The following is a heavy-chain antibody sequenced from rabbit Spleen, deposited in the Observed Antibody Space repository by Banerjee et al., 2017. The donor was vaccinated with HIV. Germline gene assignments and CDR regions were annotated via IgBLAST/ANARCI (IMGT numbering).Heavy chain of an antibody. CDR1: GFSFSSSYY. CDR2: IYAGSSGST. J-gene: IGHJ4*01. CDR3: VREVAAKFNL. V-gene: IGHV1S40*01. D-gene: IGHD4-1*01. Sequence: QSLEESGGDLVKPEGSLTLTCTASGFSFSSSYYMCWVRQAPGKGLEWIGCIYAGSSGSTYYASWAKGRFTVSKTASTTVTLQMTSLTAADTATYFCVREVAAKFNLWGQGTLVTVS.